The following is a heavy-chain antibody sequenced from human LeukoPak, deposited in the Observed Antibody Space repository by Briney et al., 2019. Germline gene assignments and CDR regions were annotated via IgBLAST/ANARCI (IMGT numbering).Heavy chain of an antibody. V-gene: IGHV1-8*01. Sequence: ASVKVSXKASGYTFTSYDINWVRQATGQGLEWMGWMNPTSGNTGYAQKFQGRGTMTRNTSIRTAYMELSSLRPEAPALYYCYVTTIDTDYWGQGTLVTVSS. CDR1: GYTFTSYD. D-gene: IGHD5-12*01. CDR3: YVTTIDTDY. J-gene: IGHJ4*02. CDR2: MNPTSGNT.